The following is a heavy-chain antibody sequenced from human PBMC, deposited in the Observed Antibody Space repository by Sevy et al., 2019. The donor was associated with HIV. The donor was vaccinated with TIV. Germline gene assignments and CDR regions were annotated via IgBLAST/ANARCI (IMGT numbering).Heavy chain of an antibody. D-gene: IGHD3-22*01. CDR2: ISGTSGTI. V-gene: IGHV3-48*02. CDR1: GFTFSSYA. CDR3: ARVVLYYDANYCDY. J-gene: IGHJ4*02. Sequence: GGSLRLSCAASGFTFSSYAMSWVRQAPGKGLEWLSYISGTSGTIYYAASVKGRFTISIDNAKNSVYLQMNSLRDEDTAVYSCARVVLYYDANYCDYWGQGALVTVSS.